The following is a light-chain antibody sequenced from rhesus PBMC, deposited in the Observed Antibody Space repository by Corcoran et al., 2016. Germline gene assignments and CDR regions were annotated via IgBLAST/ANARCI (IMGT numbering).Light chain of an antibody. Sequence: DIQMTQSPSSLSASVGDTVTITCRASQSISSWLDWYQQRPGKAPKLLIYKESSLKSGVPSRVSGSGVGTDFTLTISSLQPEDFATYYCLQYSSSPYSFGQGTKVEIK. CDR1: QSISSW. V-gene: IGKV1-22*01. J-gene: IGKJ2*01. CDR3: LQYSSSPYS. CDR2: KES.